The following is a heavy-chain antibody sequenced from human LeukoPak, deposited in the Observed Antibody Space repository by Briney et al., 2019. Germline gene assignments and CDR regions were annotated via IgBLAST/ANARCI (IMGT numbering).Heavy chain of an antibody. CDR2: IYSGGST. CDR1: GFTVSSNY. Sequence: GGSLRLSCAASGFTVSSNYMSWVRQAPGKGLEWVSVIYSGGSTYYADSVKGRFTISRDNSKNTLYLQMNSLRAEDTAVYYCGRWRLRSGDAFDIWGQGTMVTVSS. V-gene: IGHV3-53*01. D-gene: IGHD3-10*01. CDR3: GRWRLRSGDAFDI. J-gene: IGHJ3*02.